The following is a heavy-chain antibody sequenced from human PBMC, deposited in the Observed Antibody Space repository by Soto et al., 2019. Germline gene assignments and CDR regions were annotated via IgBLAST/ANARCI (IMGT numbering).Heavy chain of an antibody. J-gene: IGHJ4*02. V-gene: IGHV3-30-3*01. CDR1: GFTFSSYA. CDR3: ARDRNIVATIYYFDY. D-gene: IGHD5-12*01. CDR2: ISYDGSNK. Sequence: GGSLRLSCAASGFTFSSYAMHWVRQAPGKGLEWVAVISYDGSNKYYADSVKGRFTISRDNSKNTLYLQMNSLRAEDTAVYYCARDRNIVATIYYFDYWGQGTLVTVSS.